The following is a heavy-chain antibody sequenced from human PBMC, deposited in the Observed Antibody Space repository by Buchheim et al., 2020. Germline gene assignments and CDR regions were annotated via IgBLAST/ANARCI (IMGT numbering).Heavy chain of an antibody. CDR1: GYTFTGYY. CDR3: ARQSYSSVWNNWFDP. CDR2: INPNSGGT. D-gene: IGHD6-19*01. Sequence: QVQLVQSGAEAKKPGASVKVSCKASGYTFTGYYLHWVRQAPGQGLEWMGWINPNSGGTNYAQKFQGWVTMTRDTSINTAYLELSRLRSDDTAMYYCARQSYSSVWNNWFDPWGQGTL. J-gene: IGHJ5*02. V-gene: IGHV1-2*04.